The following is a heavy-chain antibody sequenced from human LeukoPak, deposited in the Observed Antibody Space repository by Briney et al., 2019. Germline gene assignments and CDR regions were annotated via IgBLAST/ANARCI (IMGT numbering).Heavy chain of an antibody. V-gene: IGHV4-34*01. D-gene: IGHD2-2*01. CDR1: GGSFSGYC. CDR2: INHSGST. J-gene: IGHJ4*02. CDR3: ARGLRSVVVVPAATYFDY. Sequence: SETLSLTCAVYGGSFSGYCWSWIRQPPGKGLEWIGEINHSGSTNYNPSLKSRVTISVDTSKNQFSLKLSSVTAADTAVYYCARGLRSVVVVPAATYFDYWGQGTLVTVSS.